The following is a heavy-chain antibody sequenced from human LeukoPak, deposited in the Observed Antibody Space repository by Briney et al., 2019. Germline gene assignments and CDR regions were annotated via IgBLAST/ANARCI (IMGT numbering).Heavy chain of an antibody. CDR1: GFTFSSYA. J-gene: IGHJ2*01. Sequence: GRSLRLSCAASGFTFSSYAMHWVRQAPGKGLEWVAVISYDGSNKYYADSVKGRFTISRDNSKNTLYLQMNSLRAEDTAVYYCARDKTPRYCSSTSCINWYFDLWGRGTLVTVSS. CDR3: ARDKTPRYCSSTSCINWYFDL. V-gene: IGHV3-30*04. D-gene: IGHD2-2*01. CDR2: ISYDGSNK.